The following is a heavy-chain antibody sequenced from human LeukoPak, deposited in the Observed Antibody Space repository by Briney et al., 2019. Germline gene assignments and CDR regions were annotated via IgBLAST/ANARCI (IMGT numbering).Heavy chain of an antibody. V-gene: IGHV1-2*06. CDR2: INPNSGGT. Sequence: ASVKVSCKPSGYTFTDYFVHWVRQAPGQGLEWMGRINPNSGGTNYAQKFQGRVTMTRDTSISTAYMELSRLRSDDTAVYYCARGYTITISPAGFWGQGTLVTVSS. J-gene: IGHJ4*02. CDR3: ARGYTITISPAGF. CDR1: GYTFTDYF. D-gene: IGHD3-3*01.